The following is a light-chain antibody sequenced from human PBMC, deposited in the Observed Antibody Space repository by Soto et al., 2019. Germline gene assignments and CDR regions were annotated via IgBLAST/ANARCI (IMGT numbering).Light chain of an antibody. CDR1: QSVSSSY. V-gene: IGKV3-20*01. CDR3: QQYGSSPLLT. Sequence: EIVLTQSPGTLSLSPGERATLSCRASQSVSSSYLAWYQQKLGQAPRLLIYGASSRATGIPDRFSGSGSGTDFTLTISRLEPEDFAVYYCQQYGSSPLLTFVGGTNVEIK. J-gene: IGKJ4*01. CDR2: GAS.